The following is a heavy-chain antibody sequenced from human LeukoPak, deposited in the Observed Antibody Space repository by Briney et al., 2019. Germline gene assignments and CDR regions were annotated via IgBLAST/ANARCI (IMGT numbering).Heavy chain of an antibody. D-gene: IGHD2-2*01. CDR3: ARVPGYCSSTSCPANNYYYYGVDV. V-gene: IGHV1-2*06. J-gene: IGHJ6*02. CDR2: INPNSGGT. CDR1: GYTFTGYY. Sequence: GASVKVSCKASGYTFTGYYMHWVRQAPGQGLEWMGRINPNSGGTNYAQKFQGRVTMTRDTSISTAYMELSRLRSDDTAGYYCARVPGYCSSTSCPANNYYYYGVDVWGQGTTVTVSS.